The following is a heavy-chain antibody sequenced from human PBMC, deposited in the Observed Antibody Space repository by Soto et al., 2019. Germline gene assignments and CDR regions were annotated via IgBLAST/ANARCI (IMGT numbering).Heavy chain of an antibody. D-gene: IGHD2-2*01. V-gene: IGHV3-30*18. CDR2: ISYDGSNK. Sequence: GGSLRLSCAASGFTYSTYTMHWVRQAPGKGLEWVAVISYDGSNKYYADSVKGRFTISRDNSKNTLYLQMNSLRAEDTAVYYCAKASVVTAAIWWPLFVYWDQGTLVTVSS. CDR1: GFTYSTYT. J-gene: IGHJ4*02. CDR3: AKASVVTAAIWWPLFVY.